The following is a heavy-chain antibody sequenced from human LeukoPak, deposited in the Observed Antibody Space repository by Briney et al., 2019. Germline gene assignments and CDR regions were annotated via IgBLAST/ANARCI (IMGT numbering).Heavy chain of an antibody. CDR2: IIPIFGTA. V-gene: IGHV1-69*06. D-gene: IGHD3-9*01. CDR1: GGTISSYA. Sequence: SVKVSCKASGGTISSYAISWVRQAPGQGLEWMGGIIPIFGTANYAQKFQGRVTITADKSTSTAYMELSSLRSEDTAVYYCARDYYDILTGYFSFDYWGQGTLVTVSS. CDR3: ARDYYDILTGYFSFDY. J-gene: IGHJ4*02.